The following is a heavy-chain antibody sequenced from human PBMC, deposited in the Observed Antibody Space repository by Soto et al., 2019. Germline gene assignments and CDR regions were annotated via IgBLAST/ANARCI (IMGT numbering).Heavy chain of an antibody. CDR2: IYHSGST. Sequence: SETLSLTCAVSGGSISSGGYSWSWIRQPPGKGLEWIGYIYHSGSTYYNPSLKSRVTISVDRSKNQFSLKLSSVTAADTAVYYCATDSRGNYAHLGYWGQGTLVTVSS. CDR3: ATDSRGNYAHLGY. V-gene: IGHV4-30-2*01. CDR1: GGSISSGGYS. D-gene: IGHD4-4*01. J-gene: IGHJ4*02.